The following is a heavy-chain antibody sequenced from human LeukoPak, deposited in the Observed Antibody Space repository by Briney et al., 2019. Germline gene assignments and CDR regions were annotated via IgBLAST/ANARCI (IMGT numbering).Heavy chain of an antibody. V-gene: IGHV3-66*01. D-gene: IGHD2-15*01. CDR1: GFSFSNYG. J-gene: IGHJ3*02. Sequence: PGGSLRLSCAASGFSFSNYGMTWVRQAPGKGLEWVSLIYSGGSTHYADSVKGRFTISRDNSKNTMYLQMNSLRAEDTAVYYCARGDCSGGSCHYRPFDIWGHGTKVTVSS. CDR2: IYSGGST. CDR3: ARGDCSGGSCHYRPFDI.